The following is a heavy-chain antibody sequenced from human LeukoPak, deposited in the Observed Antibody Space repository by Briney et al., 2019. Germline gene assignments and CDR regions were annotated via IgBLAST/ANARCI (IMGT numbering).Heavy chain of an antibody. CDR1: GYTFTSYD. D-gene: IGHD1-1*01. Sequence: ASVKVSCKASGYTFTSYDISWVRQAPGQGLEWMGWISAYNGNTNYAQKLQGRVTMTTDTSTSTAYMELRSLRSDDTAVYYCARVRTRDYYYGMDVWGQGTTVTVSS. V-gene: IGHV1-18*01. J-gene: IGHJ6*02. CDR2: ISAYNGNT. CDR3: ARVRTRDYYYGMDV.